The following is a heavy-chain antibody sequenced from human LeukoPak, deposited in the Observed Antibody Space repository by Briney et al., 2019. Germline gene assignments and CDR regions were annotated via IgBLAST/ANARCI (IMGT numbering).Heavy chain of an antibody. Sequence: SVKVSCKASGGTFSSYAISWVRQAPGQGLEWMGGIIPIFGTANYAQKFQGRVTITTDESTSTAYMELSSLRSEHTAVYYCARGDSSSFFSSGSAWFDPWGQGTLVTVSS. CDR3: ARGDSSSFFSSGSAWFDP. V-gene: IGHV1-69*05. J-gene: IGHJ5*02. CDR1: GGTFSSYA. CDR2: IIPIFGTA. D-gene: IGHD6-6*01.